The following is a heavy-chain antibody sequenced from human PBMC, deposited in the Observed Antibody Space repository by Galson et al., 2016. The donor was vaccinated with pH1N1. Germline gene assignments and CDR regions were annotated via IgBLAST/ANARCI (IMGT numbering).Heavy chain of an antibody. CDR1: GDSMNSGY. Sequence: SGDSMNSGYWIWMRQPPGKGLEFIAYIYYSGNTNYNPSLKSRVTISIDPSTRHFSLNLSSVTAADTAVYYCASLAASSTLDYHYGIDAWGQGTTVIVSS. CDR2: IYYSGNT. D-gene: IGHD2-2*01. CDR3: ASLAASSTLDYHYGIDA. J-gene: IGHJ6*02. V-gene: IGHV4-59*01.